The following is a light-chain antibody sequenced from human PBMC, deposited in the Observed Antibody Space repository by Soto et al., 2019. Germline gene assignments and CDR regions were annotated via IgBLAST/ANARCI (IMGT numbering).Light chain of an antibody. V-gene: IGKV3-15*01. CDR2: GAS. Sequence: IVLTQSPATLSLSPGERATLSFRASQSVGSSLAWYQQKPGQAPRLLIYGASSRATGIPARFSGSGSGTEFTLTISSLQSEDFAVYYCQQYNNWPPTFGQGTRLEI. CDR3: QQYNNWPPT. CDR1: QSVGSS. J-gene: IGKJ5*01.